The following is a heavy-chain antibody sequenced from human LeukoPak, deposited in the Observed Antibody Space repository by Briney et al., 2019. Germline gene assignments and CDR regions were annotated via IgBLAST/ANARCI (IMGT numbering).Heavy chain of an antibody. CDR1: GGSFSSYY. V-gene: IGHV4-4*07. J-gene: IGHJ3*02. D-gene: IGHD3-9*01. CDR3: ARDLTGYTADDAFDI. Sequence: SETLSLTCAVYGGSFSSYYWSWIRQPAGKGLEWIGRIYTSGSTNYNPSLKSRVTMSVDTSKNQFSLKLSSVTAADTAVYYCARDLTGYTADDAFDIWGQGTMVTVSS. CDR2: IYTSGST.